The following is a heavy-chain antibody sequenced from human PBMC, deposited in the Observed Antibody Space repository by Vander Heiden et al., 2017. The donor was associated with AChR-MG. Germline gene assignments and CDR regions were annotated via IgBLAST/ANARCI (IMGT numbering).Heavy chain of an antibody. Sequence: EVQLVESGGGLVKPGGSLRLSCAASGFTFSNAWMSWVRQAPGKGLEWVGRIKSKTDGGTTDDAAPVKGRFTISRDDSKNTLYMKMKRMKTEDTAVYYCTSRVVVIGSTHWGQGTLVTVSS. CDR2: IKSKTDGGTT. V-gene: IGHV3-15*01. CDR1: GFTFSNAW. J-gene: IGHJ4*02. D-gene: IGHD3-22*01. CDR3: TSRVVVIGSTH.